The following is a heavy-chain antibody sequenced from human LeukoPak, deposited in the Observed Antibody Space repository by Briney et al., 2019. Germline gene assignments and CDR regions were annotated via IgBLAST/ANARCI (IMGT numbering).Heavy chain of an antibody. CDR2: IYYSGST. Sequence: PSETLSLTCTVSGGSISSSSYYWGWIRQPPGKGLEWIGSIYYSGSTYYNPSLKSRVTISVDTSKNQFSLKLSSVTAADTAVYYCARYPVVDYWAREPWSPSPQ. J-gene: IGHJ4*02. V-gene: IGHV4-39*01. CDR1: GGSISSSSYY. D-gene: IGHD6-19*01. CDR3: ARYPVVDY.